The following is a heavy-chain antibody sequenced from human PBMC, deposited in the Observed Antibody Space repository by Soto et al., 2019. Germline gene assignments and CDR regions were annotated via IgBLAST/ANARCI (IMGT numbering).Heavy chain of an antibody. CDR3: ARDLRPTYYYDSSGYYHTGAFDY. J-gene: IGHJ4*02. V-gene: IGHV1-69*13. D-gene: IGHD3-22*01. CDR2: IIPIFGTA. CDR1: GGTFSSYA. Sequence: SVKVSCKASGGTFSSYAISWGRQAPGQGLEWMGGIIPIFGTANYAQKFQGRVTITADESTSTAYMELSSLRSEDTAVYYCARDLRPTYYYDSSGYYHTGAFDYWGQGTLVTVSS.